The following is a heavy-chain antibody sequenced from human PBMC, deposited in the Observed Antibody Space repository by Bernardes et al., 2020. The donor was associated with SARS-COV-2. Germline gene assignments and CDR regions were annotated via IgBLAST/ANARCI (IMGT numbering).Heavy chain of an antibody. CDR2: ISDDGSNK. CDR1: GFTFSSHA. D-gene: IGHD5-12*01. Sequence: GGSLRLSCAASGFTFSSHAMHWVRQAPGKGLEWVTVISDDGSNKYYGDSVKGRFTISRDNSKNTLYLQMNSLRAEDTAVYYCAKGIGYGRSMSWGQGALVTVSS. J-gene: IGHJ5*02. V-gene: IGHV3-30*18. CDR3: AKGIGYGRSMS.